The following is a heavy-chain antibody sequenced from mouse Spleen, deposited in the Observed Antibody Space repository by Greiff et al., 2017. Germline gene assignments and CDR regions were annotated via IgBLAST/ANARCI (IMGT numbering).Heavy chain of an antibody. CDR3: ARDGGGYWYFDV. V-gene: IGHV2-9*02. CDR1: GFSLTSYG. D-gene: IGHD1-1*02. Sequence: VKLQESGPGLVAPSQSLSITCTVSGFSLTSYGVHWVRQPPGTGLEWLGVIWAGGSTNYNSALMSRLSLSKDNSKSQVFLKMNSLQTDDTAMYYCARDGGGYWYFDVWGAGTTVTVSS. CDR2: IWAGGST. J-gene: IGHJ1*01.